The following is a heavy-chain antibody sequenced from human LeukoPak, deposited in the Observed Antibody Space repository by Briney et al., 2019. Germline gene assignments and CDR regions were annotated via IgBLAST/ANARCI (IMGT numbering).Heavy chain of an antibody. D-gene: IGHD2-2*01. CDR2: IYYSGTT. CDR1: GGSISRYY. V-gene: IGHV4-59*01. J-gene: IGHJ4*02. CDR3: AGGGYCSRASCFAPLFDF. Sequence: SETLSLTCTVSGGSISRYYWSWSRQSPGRGLEWIAYIYYSGTTNYNPSLKSRVTISVDTSKSQFSLKLNSVTAADTAVYHCAGGGYCSRASCFAPLFDFWGQGVLVTVSS.